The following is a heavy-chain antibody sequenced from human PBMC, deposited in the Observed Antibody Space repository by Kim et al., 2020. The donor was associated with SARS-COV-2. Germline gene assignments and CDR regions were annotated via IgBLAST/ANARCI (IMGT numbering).Heavy chain of an antibody. V-gene: IGHV1-24*01. D-gene: IGHD2-2*01. CDR3: ATTIAVPGPRIYYYYGVD. Sequence: ASVKVSCKVSGYTFTEFSMNWVRQAPGQGLEWMGGFDTEDGDPIYAQRFTGRVTLTVDTSINTAYLEMCSLRSEDTAVYYCATTIAVPGPRIYYYYGVD. CDR2: FDTEDGDP. J-gene: IGHJ6*01. CDR1: GYTFTEFS.